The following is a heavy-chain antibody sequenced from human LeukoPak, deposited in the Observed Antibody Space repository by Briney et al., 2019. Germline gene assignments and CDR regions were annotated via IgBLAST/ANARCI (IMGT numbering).Heavy chain of an antibody. CDR3: ARLHYDVLTGPFDY. J-gene: IGHJ4*02. CDR1: GFSFSSYA. CDR2: FSGSGAST. D-gene: IGHD3-9*01. V-gene: IGHV3-23*01. Sequence: GGSLRLSCAASGFSFSSYAMSWVRQAPGKGLEWVSAFSGSGASTYYADSVKGRFTISRENSKNTLWLQMNSLRAEDTAVYYCARLHYDVLTGPFDYWGQGTLVTVSS.